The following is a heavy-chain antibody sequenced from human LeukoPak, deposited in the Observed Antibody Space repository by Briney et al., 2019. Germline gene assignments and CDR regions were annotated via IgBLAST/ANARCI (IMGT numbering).Heavy chain of an antibody. CDR2: IYHSGST. V-gene: IGHV4-59*01. Sequence: SETLSLTCTVSGGSTSGYSWSWVRQPPGKGLEWIGYIYHSGSTNYNPSFKSRVTISIDTSKNQFSLKLSSVTAAGTAVYYCARIWGHLGRFDYWGQGALVTVSS. J-gene: IGHJ4*02. CDR1: GGSTSGYS. CDR3: ARIWGHLGRFDY. D-gene: IGHD3-10*01.